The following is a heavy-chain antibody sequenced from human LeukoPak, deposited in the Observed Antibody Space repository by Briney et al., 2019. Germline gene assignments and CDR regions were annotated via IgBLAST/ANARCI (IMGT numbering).Heavy chain of an antibody. CDR3: AKDIQTDSSSWVH. D-gene: IGHD6-13*01. CDR1: GYTFSSYA. Sequence: GGSLRLSCAASGYTFSSYAMSWVRQAPGKGLEWVSAISGSGGSTYYADSVKGRFTISRDNSKNTLYLQMNSLRAEDTAVYYRAKDIQTDSSSWVHWGQGTLVTVSS. CDR2: ISGSGGST. J-gene: IGHJ4*02. V-gene: IGHV3-23*01.